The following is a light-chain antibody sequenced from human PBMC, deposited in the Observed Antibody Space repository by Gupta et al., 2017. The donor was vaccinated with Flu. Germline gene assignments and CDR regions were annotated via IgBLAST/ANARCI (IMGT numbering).Light chain of an antibody. CDR1: SSELNDYNS. V-gene: IGLV2-14*01. J-gene: IGLJ1*01. Sequence: QSALTPPASVSGSPGMSITIPCTGTSSELNDYNSVCWYQRHPGKARLLIIFEVDKRSSGVANRFSGSKAGNTASPTISGLEAEDEANYYCISYTSRATFVFGTGTKVSVL. CDR3: ISYTSRATFV. CDR2: EVD.